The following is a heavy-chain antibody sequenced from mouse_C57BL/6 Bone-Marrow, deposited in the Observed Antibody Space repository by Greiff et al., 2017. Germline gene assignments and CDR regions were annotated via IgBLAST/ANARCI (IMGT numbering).Heavy chain of an antibody. CDR1: GFTFSDYY. D-gene: IGHD3-2*02. Sequence: EVQVVESGGGLVQPGGSLKLSCAASGFTFSDYYMYWVRQTPEKRLEWVAYLSNGGGSTYYPDTVKGRFTIARDNAKNTMYLQMSRLKSEDTAMYYCARGGYIYWGQGTSVTVSS. V-gene: IGHV5-12*01. CDR2: LSNGGGST. J-gene: IGHJ4*01. CDR3: ARGGYIY.